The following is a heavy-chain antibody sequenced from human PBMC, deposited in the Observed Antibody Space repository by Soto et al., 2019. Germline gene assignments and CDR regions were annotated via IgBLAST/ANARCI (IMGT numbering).Heavy chain of an antibody. J-gene: IGHJ6*02. CDR1: GGTFSSYA. V-gene: IGHV1-69*13. CDR3: ARDRSFYYYYGMDV. Sequence: GASVKVCCKASGGTFSSYAISWVRQAPGQGLEWMGGIIPIFGTANYAQKFQGRVTITADESTSTAYMELSSLRSEDTAVYYCARDRSFYYYYGMDVWGQGTTVTVSS. CDR2: IIPIFGTA.